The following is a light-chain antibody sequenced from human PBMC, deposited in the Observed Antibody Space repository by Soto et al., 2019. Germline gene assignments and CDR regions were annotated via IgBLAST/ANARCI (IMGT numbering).Light chain of an antibody. V-gene: IGLV1-51*01. CDR2: DNN. J-gene: IGLJ2*01. Sequence: QSVLTQPPSVSAAPGQKVTISCSGSSSNIGNNYVSWYQHLPGTAPKLLIYDNNKRPSGIPDRFSGSKSGTSATLGITGLQTGDEADYYCEAWDSSLSGVVFGGGTQLTVL. CDR3: EAWDSSLSGVV. CDR1: SSNIGNNY.